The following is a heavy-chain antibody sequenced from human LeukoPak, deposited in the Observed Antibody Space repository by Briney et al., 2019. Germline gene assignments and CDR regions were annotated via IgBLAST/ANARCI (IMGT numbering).Heavy chain of an antibody. Sequence: ASVKVSCKVSGYTLTELSMHWVRQAPGQGLERMGWINPNSGGTNYAQKFQGRVTMTRDTSISTAYMELSRLRSDDTAVYYCARDYGSGGGYWGQGTLVTVSS. CDR2: INPNSGGT. CDR1: GYTLTELS. J-gene: IGHJ4*02. D-gene: IGHD3-10*01. CDR3: ARDYGSGGGY. V-gene: IGHV1-2*02.